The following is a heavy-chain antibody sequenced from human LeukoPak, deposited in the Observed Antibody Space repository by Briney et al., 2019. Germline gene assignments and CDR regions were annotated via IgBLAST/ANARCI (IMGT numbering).Heavy chain of an antibody. CDR2: IYPGDSDT. D-gene: IGHD6-6*01. J-gene: IGHJ4*02. V-gene: IGHV5-51*01. CDR1: RYSFTSYW. Sequence: GESLKISCKGSRYSFTSYWIVWVRQMPGKGLEWMGIIYPGDSDTRYSPSFQDQVTISADKSISIAYLQWSSLKASDTAMYYCARLLAAPVGYLDYWGQGTLVTVSS. CDR3: ARLLAAPVGYLDY.